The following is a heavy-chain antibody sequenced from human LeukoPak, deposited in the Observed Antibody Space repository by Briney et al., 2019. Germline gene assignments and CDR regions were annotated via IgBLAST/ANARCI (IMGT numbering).Heavy chain of an antibody. CDR2: IYYSGST. CDR1: GGSISSYY. Sequence: SETLSLTCTVSGGSISSYYWSWIRQPPGKGLEWIGSIYYSGSTYYNPSLKSRVTISVDTSKNQFSLRLTSVTAADTAVYYCARVAKQQLARSFDYWGQGTLVTVSS. J-gene: IGHJ4*02. D-gene: IGHD6-13*01. CDR3: ARVAKQQLARSFDY. V-gene: IGHV4-59*12.